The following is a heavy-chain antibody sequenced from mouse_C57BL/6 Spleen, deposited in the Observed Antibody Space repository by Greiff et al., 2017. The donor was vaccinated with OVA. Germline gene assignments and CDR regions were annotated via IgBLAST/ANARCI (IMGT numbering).Heavy chain of an antibody. J-gene: IGHJ3*01. CDR2: IDPETGGT. D-gene: IGHD2-3*01. Sequence: VQLQQSGAELVRPGASVTLSCKASGYTFTDYEMYWVKQTPVHGLEWIGAIDPETGGTAYNQKFKGKAILTADKSSSTAYMELRSLTSEDSAVYYCTRSGYYPYWGQGTLVTVSA. CDR3: TRSGYYPY. CDR1: GYTFTDYE. V-gene: IGHV1-15*01.